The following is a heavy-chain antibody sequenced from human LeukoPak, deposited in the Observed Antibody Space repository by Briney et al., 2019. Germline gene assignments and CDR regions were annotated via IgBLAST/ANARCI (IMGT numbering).Heavy chain of an antibody. D-gene: IGHD3-16*01. CDR2: INPNSGGT. V-gene: IGHV1-2*02. J-gene: IGHJ3*02. CDR3: ARDYYENLFPAFDI. Sequence: ASVKVSRKASGYTFTGYYMHWVRQAPGQGLEWMGWINPNSGGTNYAQKFQGRVTMTRDTSISTAYMELSRLRSDDTAVYYCARDYYENLFPAFDIWGQGTMVTVSS. CDR1: GYTFTGYY.